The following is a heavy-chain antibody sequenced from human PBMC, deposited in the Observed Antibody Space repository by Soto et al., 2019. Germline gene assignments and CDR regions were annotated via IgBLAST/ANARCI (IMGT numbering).Heavy chain of an antibody. CDR1: GFTFSSYW. D-gene: IGHD3-22*01. Sequence: GGSLRLSCAASGFTFSSYWMSWVRQAPGKGLEWVANIKQDGSEKYYVDSVKGRFTISRDNAKNSLYLQMNSLRAEDTAVYYCARDRTYYYDSSGYYYSAYFDLWGRGTLVTVS. CDR2: IKQDGSEK. J-gene: IGHJ2*01. CDR3: ARDRTYYYDSSGYYYSAYFDL. V-gene: IGHV3-7*01.